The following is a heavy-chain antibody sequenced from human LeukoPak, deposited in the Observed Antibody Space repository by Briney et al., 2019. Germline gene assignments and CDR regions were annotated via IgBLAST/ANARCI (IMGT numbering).Heavy chain of an antibody. J-gene: IGHJ4*02. CDR1: GGSFSGYY. D-gene: IGHD2-2*02. CDR2: INHSGST. Sequence: PSETLSLTCAVYGGSFSGYYWSWIRQPPGKGLEWIGEINHSGSTNYNPSLKSRVTISVDTSKNQFSLKLSSVTAADTAVYYCARGLRVVPAAIVTYSSSRPLFDYWGQGTLVTVSS. V-gene: IGHV4-34*01. CDR3: ARGLRVVPAAIVTYSSSRPLFDY.